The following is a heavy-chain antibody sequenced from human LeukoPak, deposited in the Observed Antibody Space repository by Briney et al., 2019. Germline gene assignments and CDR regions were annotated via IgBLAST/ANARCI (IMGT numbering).Heavy chain of an antibody. J-gene: IGHJ4*02. D-gene: IGHD1-26*01. CDR1: GFTFSSFS. CDR2: ISGDSDYI. CDR3: ARDSIVGSITQYYFDN. V-gene: IGHV3-21*01. Sequence: GGSLRLSCEASGFTFSSFSMNWARQAPGKGLEWVSSISGDSDYIYYADSLRGRFTISRDNAKNSMYLQIDSLRAEDTAVYYCARDSIVGSITQYYFDNWGQGTLVTVSS.